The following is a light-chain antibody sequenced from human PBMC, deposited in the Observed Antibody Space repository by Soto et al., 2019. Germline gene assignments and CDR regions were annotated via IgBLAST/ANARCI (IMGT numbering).Light chain of an antibody. CDR2: RNN. CDR1: SSNIGSNY. CDR3: AAWDDRLSGCV. Sequence: QSVLTQPPSAYGTPGQRVTISCSGSSSNIGSNYVYWYQQLPGTAPKLLIYRNNERHSGVPDRFSGSKSVTSASLAISGLRSEDEADYYCAAWDDRLSGCVFGGGTKLTVL. J-gene: IGLJ3*02. V-gene: IGLV1-47*01.